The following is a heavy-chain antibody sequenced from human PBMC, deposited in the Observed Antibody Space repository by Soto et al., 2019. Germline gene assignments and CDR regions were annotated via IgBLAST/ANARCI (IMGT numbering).Heavy chain of an antibody. V-gene: IGHV3-7*03. CDR1: GFTFISSF. D-gene: IGHD6-19*01. Sequence: XGSLRLSCVASGFTFISSFMGWIRQAPGKGLEWVANINQDGGVTYYVDSVEGRFTISRDNTKDSLYLQMNSLRGEDTAIYYCARYYRGSGRYFFDYWGQGTPVTVSS. CDR3: ARYYRGSGRYFFDY. CDR2: INQDGGVT. J-gene: IGHJ4*02.